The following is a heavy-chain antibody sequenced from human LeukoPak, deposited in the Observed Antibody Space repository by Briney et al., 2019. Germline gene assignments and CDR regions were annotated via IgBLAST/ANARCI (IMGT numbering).Heavy chain of an antibody. V-gene: IGHV5-51*01. J-gene: IGHJ4*02. CDR1: GYIYTSYW. CDR2: IYPGDSDT. D-gene: IGHD1-26*01. CDR3: ARRDSDSRVDY. Sequence: GESLKISCNSSGYIYTSYWIGWVLQMPGKGLEWMGIIYPGDSDTRYSPSFQGHVTISADKSINTAYLQWSSLTASDTAMYYCARRDSDSRVDYWGQGTLVTVSS.